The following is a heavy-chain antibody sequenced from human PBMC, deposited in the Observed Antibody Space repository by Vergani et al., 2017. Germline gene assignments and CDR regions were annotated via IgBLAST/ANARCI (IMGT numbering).Heavy chain of an antibody. CDR2: INPSGGST. Sequence: QVQLVQSGAEVKKPGASVKVSCKASGYTFTSYYMHWVRQAPGQGLEWMGIINPSGGSTSYAQKFQGRVTMTRDTSTSTVYMELSSLRSEDTAVYYCARDRGNWNSFSPYYYGMDVWGQGTTVTVSS. V-gene: IGHV1-46*01. J-gene: IGHJ6*02. D-gene: IGHD1-7*01. CDR1: GYTFTSYY. CDR3: ARDRGNWNSFSPYYYGMDV.